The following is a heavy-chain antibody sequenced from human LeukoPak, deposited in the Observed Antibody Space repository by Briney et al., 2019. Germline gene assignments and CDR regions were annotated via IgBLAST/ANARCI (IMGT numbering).Heavy chain of an antibody. V-gene: IGHV3-23*01. Sequence: GGSLSLSCAASGFTFSSYWMTWVRQAPGKGLEWVSSLSGSGGGTYCADSVKGRFTISRDNSKDTLYLQMNSLRAEDTAVYYCAKWGWGSCSTARCYGGAFDVWGQGTMVTVSS. CDR1: GFTFSSYW. J-gene: IGHJ3*01. CDR3: AKWGWGSCSTARCYGGAFDV. D-gene: IGHD2-2*01. CDR2: LSGSGGGT.